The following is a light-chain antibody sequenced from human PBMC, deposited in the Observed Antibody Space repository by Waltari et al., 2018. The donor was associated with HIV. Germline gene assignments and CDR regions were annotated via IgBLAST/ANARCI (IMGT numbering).Light chain of an antibody. CDR3: KTRDRSGNLYV. J-gene: IGLJ1*01. CDR2: GKN. V-gene: IGLV3-19*01. Sequence: SSEVTQDPAVSVALGQTVKITCQGENLRTYYASWYQQKPVQAPVLVSYGKNKRPADIPDRFASSTSRNTASLTITGAQAEDEADYYCKTRDRSGNLYVFGTGTTVTVL. CDR1: NLRTYY.